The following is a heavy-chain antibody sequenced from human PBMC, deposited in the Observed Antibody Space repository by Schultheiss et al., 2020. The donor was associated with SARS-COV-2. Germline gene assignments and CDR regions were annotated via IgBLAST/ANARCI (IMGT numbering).Heavy chain of an antibody. Sequence: SETLSLTCSVSGGSISNYYWTWIRQPPGQGLDWIGHIYRSGSTDYNPTLNSRVPISVDTSKIKSSMKLSSVTAADTAVYYCARQGDTAMVVGRNWFDPWGQGTLVTVSS. CDR1: GGSISNYY. CDR3: ARQGDTAMVVGRNWFDP. D-gene: IGHD5-18*01. J-gene: IGHJ5*02. V-gene: IGHV4-59*08. CDR2: IYRSGST.